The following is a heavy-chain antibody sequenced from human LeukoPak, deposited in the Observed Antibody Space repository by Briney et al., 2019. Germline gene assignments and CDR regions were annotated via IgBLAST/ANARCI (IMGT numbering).Heavy chain of an antibody. Sequence: ASVKVSCKVSGYTFTDYYMHWVQQAPGKGREWMGLVDPEDGETIYAEKFQGRVTITADTSTDTAYMELSSLRSEATAVYYCATVSGSGSYSNHFDYWGQGTLVTVSS. J-gene: IGHJ4*02. CDR1: GYTFTDYY. CDR2: VDPEDGET. D-gene: IGHD3-10*01. V-gene: IGHV1-69-2*01. CDR3: ATVSGSGSYSNHFDY.